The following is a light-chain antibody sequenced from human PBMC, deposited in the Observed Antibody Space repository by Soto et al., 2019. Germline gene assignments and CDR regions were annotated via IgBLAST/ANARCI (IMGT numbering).Light chain of an antibody. Sequence: QSVLTQPPSASGAPGQRVTISCSGSSSNIGENTVAWFQQLPGTAPKVLISASDKRPSGVPDRFSGSKSGTSASLAIRGLQSEDEAIYYCAAWDVSLNGHVFGTGTKLTVL. CDR3: AAWDVSLNGHV. CDR1: SSNIGENT. J-gene: IGLJ1*01. V-gene: IGLV1-44*01. CDR2: ASD.